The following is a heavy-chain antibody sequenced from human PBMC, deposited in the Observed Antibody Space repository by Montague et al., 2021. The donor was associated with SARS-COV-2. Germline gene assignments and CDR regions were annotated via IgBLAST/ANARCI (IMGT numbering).Heavy chain of an antibody. CDR1: GGSISSSGYY. CDR2: NYNRGSN. D-gene: IGHD1-26*01. V-gene: IGHV4-39*07. J-gene: IGHJ4*02. Sequence: SETLSLTCTVSGGSISSSGYYCCVRLQPPRRGLWGRGSNYNRGSNKYKPSLKSRVSMSVDKSWNQFSRRLTSVTAADTAIYYCARKGSGRSDLAYWGQGTLVTVSS. CDR3: ARKGSGRSDLAY.